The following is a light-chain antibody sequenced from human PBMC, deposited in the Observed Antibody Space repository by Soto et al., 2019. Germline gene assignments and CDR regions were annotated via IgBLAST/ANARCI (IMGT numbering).Light chain of an antibody. Sequence: ALTQPASVSGSPGQSITISCTGTSSDVGGYNYVSWYQQHPGKAPKLMIYEVSNRPSGVSNRFSGSKSGNTASLTISGLQAEDEADYYCISYTSSSTLVFGGGTKLTVL. CDR3: ISYTSSSTLV. J-gene: IGLJ2*01. CDR1: SSDVGGYNY. V-gene: IGLV2-14*01. CDR2: EVS.